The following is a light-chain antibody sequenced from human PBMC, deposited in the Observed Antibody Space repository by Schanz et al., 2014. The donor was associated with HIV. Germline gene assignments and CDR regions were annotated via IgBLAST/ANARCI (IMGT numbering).Light chain of an antibody. Sequence: QSALTQPPSVSGSPGQSITISCTGTSSDIGGYNYVSWYQQHPGKAPKLMIYDVSHRPSGVSNRFSGSKSGNTASLTISGLQAEDEADYYCQSFDSSLSVLFGGGTKLTVL. CDR2: DVS. CDR1: SSDIGGYNY. J-gene: IGLJ2*01. CDR3: QSFDSSLSVL. V-gene: IGLV2-14*03.